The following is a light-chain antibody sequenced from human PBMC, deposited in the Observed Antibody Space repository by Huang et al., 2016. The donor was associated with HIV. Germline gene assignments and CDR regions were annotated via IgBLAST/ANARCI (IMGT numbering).Light chain of an antibody. V-gene: IGKV3-20*01. J-gene: IGKJ1*01. Sequence: EIVLTQSPGTLSLSPGERVTLSCRASQRVNGNYLAWYQQKLGQAPRLLIYGASNRATGIPDRFRGRGSGTDFTFTISRLEPEDFAVYYCHQYGGSPWTFGQGTNVAIK. CDR2: GAS. CDR3: HQYGGSPWT. CDR1: QRVNGNY.